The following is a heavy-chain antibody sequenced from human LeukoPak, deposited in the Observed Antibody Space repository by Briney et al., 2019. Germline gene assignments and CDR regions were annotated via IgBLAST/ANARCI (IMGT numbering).Heavy chain of an antibody. Sequence: PGGSLRLSCAASGFTFSRHGVHWVRQAPGKGLEWVAFIRHDGSEKYYADSVKGRFTISRDSSENTLYLQMNSLRPEDTAVYYCARGDAFSGDHWGQGTLVTVSS. D-gene: IGHD3-16*01. CDR3: ARGDAFSGDH. V-gene: IGHV3-30*02. J-gene: IGHJ4*02. CDR1: GFTFSRHG. CDR2: IRHDGSEK.